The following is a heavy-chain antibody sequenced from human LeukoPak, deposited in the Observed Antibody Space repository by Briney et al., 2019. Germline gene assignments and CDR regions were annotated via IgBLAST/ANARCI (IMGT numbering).Heavy chain of an antibody. J-gene: IGHJ3*02. CDR1: GFTFSSYG. V-gene: IGHV3-33*01. Sequence: GRSLRLSCAASGFTFSSYGMHWVRQAPGKGLEWVAVIWYDGSNKYYADSVEGRFTISRDNSKNTLYLQMNSLRAEDTAVYYCARERGCSSTSCFLDAFDIWGQGTMVTVSS. CDR3: ARERGCSSTSCFLDAFDI. CDR2: IWYDGSNK. D-gene: IGHD2-2*01.